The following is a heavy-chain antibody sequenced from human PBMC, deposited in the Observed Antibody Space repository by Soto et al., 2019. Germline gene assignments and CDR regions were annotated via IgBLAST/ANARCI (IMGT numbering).Heavy chain of an antibody. V-gene: IGHV1-8*01. Sequence: ASVKVSCKASGYTFTSYDINWVRQATGQGLEWMGWMNPNSGNTGYAQKFQGRVTMTRNTSISTAYMELSSLRSEDTAVYYCARAGGVVTLYYYYYMDVWGKGTTVTVSS. J-gene: IGHJ6*03. CDR1: GYTFTSYD. CDR3: ARAGGVVTLYYYYYMDV. CDR2: MNPNSGNT. D-gene: IGHD3-3*01.